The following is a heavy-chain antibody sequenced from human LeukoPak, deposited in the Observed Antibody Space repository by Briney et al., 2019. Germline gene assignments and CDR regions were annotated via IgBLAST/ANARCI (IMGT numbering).Heavy chain of an antibody. V-gene: IGHV1-2*02. CDR1: GYTFTGYY. CDR3: ARVLAVDDYYFDY. J-gene: IGHJ4*02. Sequence: GASVKVSCKASGYTFTGYYMHWVRQTPGQGLEWVGWINPHTGGANYAQKFQGRVTMTRDTSISTTYLELSRLRSDDTAVYYCARVLAVDDYYFDYWGRGTLVTVSS. D-gene: IGHD4/OR15-4a*01. CDR2: INPHTGGA.